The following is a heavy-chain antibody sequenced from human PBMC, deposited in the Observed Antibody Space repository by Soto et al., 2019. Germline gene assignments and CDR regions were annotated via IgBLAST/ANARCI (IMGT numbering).Heavy chain of an antibody. Sequence: PGESLKISCKGSGYSFTSYWIGWVRQMPGKGLEWMGIIYPGDSDTRYSPSFQGQVTISADKSISTAYLQWSSLKASDTAMYYCARYINLGIAEEYFDYWGQGTLVTVSS. CDR2: IYPGDSDT. V-gene: IGHV5-51*01. J-gene: IGHJ4*02. CDR1: GYSFTSYW. CDR3: ARYINLGIAEEYFDY. D-gene: IGHD6-13*01.